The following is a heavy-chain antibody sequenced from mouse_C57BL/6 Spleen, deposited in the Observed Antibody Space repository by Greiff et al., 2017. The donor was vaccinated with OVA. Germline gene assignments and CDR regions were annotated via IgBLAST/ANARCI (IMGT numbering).Heavy chain of an antibody. CDR3: ARYMALYYGSSLYAMDY. CDR2: IRNKANGYTT. V-gene: IGHV7-3*01. Sequence: EVKLVESGGGLVQPGGSLSLSCAASGFTFTDYYMSWVRQPPGKALEWLGFIRNKANGYTTEYSASVKGRFTISRDNSQSILYLQMNALRAEDSATYYCARYMALYYGSSLYAMDYWGQGTSVTVSS. D-gene: IGHD1-1*01. CDR1: GFTFTDYY. J-gene: IGHJ4*01.